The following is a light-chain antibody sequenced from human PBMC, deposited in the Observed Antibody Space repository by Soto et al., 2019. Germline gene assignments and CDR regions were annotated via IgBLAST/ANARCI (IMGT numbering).Light chain of an antibody. CDR1: QRVSTY. Sequence: EIVLTQSPATLSLSPGERATLSCRASQRVSTYLAWYQQKAGQAPRLFIYDASNRATGIPARFSGSGSGTDFTLTISSLEPEDFADYYCQQRSEWPITFGQGTRLEI. J-gene: IGKJ5*01. V-gene: IGKV3-11*01. CDR2: DAS. CDR3: QQRSEWPIT.